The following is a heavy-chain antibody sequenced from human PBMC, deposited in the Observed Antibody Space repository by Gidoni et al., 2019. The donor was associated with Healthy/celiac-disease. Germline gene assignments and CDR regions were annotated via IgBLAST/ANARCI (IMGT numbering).Heavy chain of an antibody. V-gene: IGHV4-59*01. J-gene: IGHJ4*02. Sequence: QVQLQESGPGLVKPSETLSLTCTVSGGSISSYYWSWIRQPPGKGLEWIGYIYYSGSTNYNPSLNSRVTISVDTSKTHFPLKLSSVTAADTAVYYCARTPGGVTVDYWGQGTLVTVSS. CDR2: IYYSGST. D-gene: IGHD2-21*02. CDR1: GGSISSYY. CDR3: ARTPGGVTVDY.